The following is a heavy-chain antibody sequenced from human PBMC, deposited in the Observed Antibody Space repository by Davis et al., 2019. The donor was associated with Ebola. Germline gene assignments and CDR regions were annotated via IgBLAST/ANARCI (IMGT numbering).Heavy chain of an antibody. J-gene: IGHJ4*02. V-gene: IGHV4-38-2*02. Sequence: PSETLSLTCSVSGYFITSGYYWAWIRPPPGNGLQWLGSVFHSGIASYNESLSSRLSISIDASRNEFSLKMTSMTAADTAIYFCARGLVTGYNYWGRGVLITVSS. D-gene: IGHD3-9*01. CDR1: GYFITSGYY. CDR2: VFHSGIA. CDR3: ARGLVTGYNY.